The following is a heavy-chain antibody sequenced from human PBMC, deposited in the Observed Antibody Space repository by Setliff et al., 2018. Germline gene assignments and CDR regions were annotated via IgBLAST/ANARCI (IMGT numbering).Heavy chain of an antibody. D-gene: IGHD3-10*01. CDR3: AKGRGEMDS. CDR2: NYYSGST. V-gene: IGHV4-59*01. CDR1: GDSMSFSY. Sequence: PSETLSLTCSVSGDSMSFSYWSWIRQPPGKGLEWIGYNYYSGSTDSHPSLKSRVXXSXXXXXXXXXXNXRSVTAADTAIYYCAKGRGEMDSWGQGILVTVSS. J-gene: IGHJ4*02.